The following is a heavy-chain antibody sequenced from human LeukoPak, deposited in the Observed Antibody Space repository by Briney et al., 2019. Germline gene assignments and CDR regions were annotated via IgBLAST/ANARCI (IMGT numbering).Heavy chain of an antibody. CDR2: IKQDGSEK. V-gene: IGHV3-7*01. D-gene: IGHD4-17*01. Sequence: GGSLRLSCAASGFTFSSYWMSWVRQAPGKGLEWVANIKQDGSEKYYVDSVKGRFTISRDNTKNSLYLQMSSLRAEDTAVFYCARDPGDYFGGYWGQGTLVTVSS. CDR1: GFTFSSYW. J-gene: IGHJ4*02. CDR3: ARDPGDYFGGY.